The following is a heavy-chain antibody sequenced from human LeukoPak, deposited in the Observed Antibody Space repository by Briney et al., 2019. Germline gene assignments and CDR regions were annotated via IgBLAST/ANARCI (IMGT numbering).Heavy chain of an antibody. CDR2: INPSSGGT. CDR1: GYTFTGYY. Sequence: ASVKVSCKASGYTFTGYYMHWVRQAPGQGLEWMGWINPSSGGTNYAQKFQGRVTMTRDTSISTAYMELSRLRSDDTAVYYCARAKFGLSPFDPWGQGTLVTVSS. V-gene: IGHV1-2*02. J-gene: IGHJ5*02. D-gene: IGHD3-16*01. CDR3: ARAKFGLSPFDP.